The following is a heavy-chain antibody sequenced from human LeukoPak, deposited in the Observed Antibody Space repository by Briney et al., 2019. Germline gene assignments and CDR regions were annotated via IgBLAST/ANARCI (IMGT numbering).Heavy chain of an antibody. Sequence: ASVKVSCKASGYTFTGYYMHWVRQAPGQGLEWMGWINPNSGGTNYAQKFQGRVTMTRDTSISTAYMELSRLRSDDTAVYYCARVRLGSSGYYYYYYGMDVWGQGTTVTVSS. J-gene: IGHJ6*02. D-gene: IGHD3-22*01. V-gene: IGHV1-2*02. CDR1: GYTFTGYY. CDR3: ARVRLGSSGYYYYYYGMDV. CDR2: INPNSGGT.